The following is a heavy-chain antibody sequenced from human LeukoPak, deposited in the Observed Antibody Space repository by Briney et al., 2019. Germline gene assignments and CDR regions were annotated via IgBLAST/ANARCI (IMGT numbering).Heavy chain of an antibody. CDR3: ARGKRGNIVVVVAATPSRWFDP. Sequence: SETLSLTCAVYGGSFSGYYWSWIRQPPGKGLEWIGEINHSGSTNYNPSLKSRVTISVDTSKNQFSLKLSSVTAADTAVYYCARGKRGNIVVVVAATPSRWFDPWGQGTLVTVSS. J-gene: IGHJ5*02. D-gene: IGHD2-15*01. CDR2: INHSGST. V-gene: IGHV4-34*01. CDR1: GGSFSGYY.